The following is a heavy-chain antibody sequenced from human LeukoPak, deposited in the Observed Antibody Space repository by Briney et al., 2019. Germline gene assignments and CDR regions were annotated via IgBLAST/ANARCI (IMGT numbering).Heavy chain of an antibody. D-gene: IGHD5-24*01. CDR1: GITFSNLA. CDR3: VKSAGKDGYRDVFDI. CDR2: ITKSGNQT. Sequence: GGSLRLSCVPSGITFSNLALSWVRQAPGKGLEWVSTITKSGNQTYYADSVKGLFTISRDISKNTLYLQMNSLRAEDTAVYHCVKSAGKDGYRDVFDIWGQGTVVTVSS. J-gene: IGHJ3*02. V-gene: IGHV3-23*01.